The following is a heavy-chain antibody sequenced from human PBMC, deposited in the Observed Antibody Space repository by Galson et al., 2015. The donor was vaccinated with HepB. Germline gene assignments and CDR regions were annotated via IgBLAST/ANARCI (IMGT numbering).Heavy chain of an antibody. CDR1: GHTFTRYY. D-gene: IGHD3-16*02. CDR2: INPSGGST. V-gene: IGHV1-46*01. Sequence: SVKVSCKASGHTFTRYYMHWVRQAPGQGLEWMGIINPSGGSTSYAQKFQGRVTMTRDTSTSTVYMELSSLRSEDTAVYYCARATTILRLGELSSYFDYWGQGTLVTVSS. J-gene: IGHJ4*02. CDR3: ARATTILRLGELSSYFDY.